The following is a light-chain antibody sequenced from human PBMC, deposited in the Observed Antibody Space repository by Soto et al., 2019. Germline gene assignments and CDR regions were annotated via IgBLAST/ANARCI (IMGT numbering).Light chain of an antibody. CDR1: QSVLYSSNNKNY. CDR2: WAS. V-gene: IGKV4-1*01. J-gene: IGKJ2*01. Sequence: DIVMTQSPDSLAVSLGERDTINCKSSQSVLYSSNNKNYLAWYQQKPGQPPKLLIYWASTRESGVPDRFSGSGSGPDFTLTISSLQAEDGAVYYCQQYYITLTFGQGTKLEIK. CDR3: QQYYITLT.